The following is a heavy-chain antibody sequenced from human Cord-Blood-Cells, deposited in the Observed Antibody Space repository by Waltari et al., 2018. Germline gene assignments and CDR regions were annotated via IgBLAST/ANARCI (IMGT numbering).Heavy chain of an antibody. J-gene: IGHJ4*02. Sequence: EVQLVESGGGLVQPGGSLRLSCAASGFTFSSYSMNWVRQAPGKGLAWVSYISSSSSTIYDADSVKGGLTMSRDNAKNSLYLQMNSLRDEDTAVYYCARVAYCGGDCYSTPYQYYFDYWGQGTLVTVSS. CDR2: ISSSSSTI. V-gene: IGHV3-48*02. CDR3: ARVAYCGGDCYSTPYQYYFDY. CDR1: GFTFSSYS. D-gene: IGHD2-21*01.